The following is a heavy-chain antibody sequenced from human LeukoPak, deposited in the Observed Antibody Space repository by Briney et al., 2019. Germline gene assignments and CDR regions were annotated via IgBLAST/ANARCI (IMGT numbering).Heavy chain of an antibody. CDR3: ASSVVVPAAPIDY. CDR2: ISSSGSTI. CDR1: GFTFSSYW. V-gene: IGHV3-48*04. Sequence: GGSLRLSCAASGFTFSSYWMHWVRQAPGKGLEWVSYISSSGSTIYYADSVKGRFTISRDNAKNSLYLQMNSLRAEDTAVYYCASSVVVPAAPIDYWGQGTLVTVSS. J-gene: IGHJ4*02. D-gene: IGHD2-2*01.